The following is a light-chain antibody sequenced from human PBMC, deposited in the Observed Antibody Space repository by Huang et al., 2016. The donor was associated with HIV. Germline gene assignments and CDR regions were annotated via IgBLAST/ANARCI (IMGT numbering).Light chain of an antibody. V-gene: IGKV1-33*01. CDR3: QHYDNLPLT. CDR1: QDISNN. CDR2: EAS. J-gene: IGKJ4*01. Sequence: DIQMTQSPSSLSASVGDRVTITCQASQDISNNLNWYQQKPGKAPNLLIYEASNLETGVPSRFSGSGSGTDFTFTISSLQPEDIATYYCQHYDNLPLTFGGGTKVEIK.